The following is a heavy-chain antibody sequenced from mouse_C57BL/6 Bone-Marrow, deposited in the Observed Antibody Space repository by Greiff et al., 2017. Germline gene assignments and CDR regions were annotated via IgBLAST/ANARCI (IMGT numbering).Heavy chain of an antibody. CDR1: GYTFTSSW. CDR3: ARGDDYDSYWYFDV. J-gene: IGHJ1*03. Sequence: VQLQQPGTELVKPGASVKLSCKASGYTFTSSWMHWVKQRPGQGLEWIGNINPSNGGTNYNEKFKSKATLTVDKSSSTAYMQLSSLTSEDSAVYYCARGDDYDSYWYFDVWGTGTTVTVSS. D-gene: IGHD2-4*01. CDR2: INPSNGGT. V-gene: IGHV1-53*01.